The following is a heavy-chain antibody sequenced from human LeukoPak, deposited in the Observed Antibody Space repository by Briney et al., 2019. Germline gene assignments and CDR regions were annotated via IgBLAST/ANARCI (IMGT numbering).Heavy chain of an antibody. D-gene: IGHD5-12*01. CDR3: ARSRSVSGFDYAY. CDR1: GFTFSSFA. CDR2: ISYDGSNK. V-gene: IGHV3-30-3*01. J-gene: IGHJ4*02. Sequence: GGSLRLSCAASGFTFSSFAMHWVRQAPGKGLEWVAVISYDGSNKYYADSVKGRFTISRDNSKNTLYLQMNSLRAEDTAVYYCARSRSVSGFDYAYWGQGTLVTVSS.